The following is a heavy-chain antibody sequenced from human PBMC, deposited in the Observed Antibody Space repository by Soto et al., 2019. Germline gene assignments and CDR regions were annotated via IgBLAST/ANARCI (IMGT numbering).Heavy chain of an antibody. D-gene: IGHD2-15*01. CDR2: IYYSGST. J-gene: IGHJ6*02. Sequence: KTSETLSLTCTVSGGSISSGGYYWSWIRQHPGKGLEWIGYIYYSGSTYYNPSLKSRVTISVDTSKNQFSLKLSSVTAADTAVYYCARSYCSGGSCYPYQYYYGMDVWGQGTTVTVS. V-gene: IGHV4-31*03. CDR3: ARSYCSGGSCYPYQYYYGMDV. CDR1: GGSISSGGYY.